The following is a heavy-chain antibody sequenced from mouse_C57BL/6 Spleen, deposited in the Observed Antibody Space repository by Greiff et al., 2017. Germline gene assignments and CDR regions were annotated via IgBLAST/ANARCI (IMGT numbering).Heavy chain of an antibody. CDR2: ISDGGSYT. J-gene: IGHJ4*01. CDR3: AREGGYYAMDY. V-gene: IGHV5-4*01. CDR1: GFTFSSYA. Sequence: EVNLVESGGGLVKPGGSLKLSCAASGFTFSSYAMSWVRQTPEQRLEWVATISDGGSYTYYPDNVKGRFTISRDNAKNNMYLQMSHLKSDDTAMYYCAREGGYYAMDYWGQGTSVTVSS.